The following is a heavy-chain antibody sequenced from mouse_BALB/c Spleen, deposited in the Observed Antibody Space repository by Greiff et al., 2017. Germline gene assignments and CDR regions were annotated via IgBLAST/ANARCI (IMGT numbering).Heavy chain of an antibody. CDR2: IWAGGST. J-gene: IGHJ3*01. D-gene: IGHD1-1*01. Sequence: QVQLKESGPGLVAPSQSLSITCTVSGFSLTSYGVHWVRQPPGKGLEWLGVIWAGGSTNYNSALMSRLSISKDNSKSQVFLKMNSLQTDDTAMYYCAREDYGSRQFAYWGQGTLVTVSA. CDR3: AREDYGSRQFAY. CDR1: GFSLTSYG. V-gene: IGHV2-9*02.